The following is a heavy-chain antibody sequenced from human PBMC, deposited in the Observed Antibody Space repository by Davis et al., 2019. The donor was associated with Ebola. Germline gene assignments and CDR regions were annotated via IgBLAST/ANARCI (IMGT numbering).Heavy chain of an antibody. CDR1: GFTVSSAW. CDR3: STIIRET. J-gene: IGHJ4*02. Sequence: GGSLRLSCAASGFTVSSAWMNWVRQAPGKGLEWVGRIKSEADGGTTDYAAPVKGRFIISRDNSKNTLYLQMNSLKIEDTAVYFCSTIIRETWGRGTLVTVST. CDR2: IKSEADGGTT. D-gene: IGHD2-21*01. V-gene: IGHV3-15*07.